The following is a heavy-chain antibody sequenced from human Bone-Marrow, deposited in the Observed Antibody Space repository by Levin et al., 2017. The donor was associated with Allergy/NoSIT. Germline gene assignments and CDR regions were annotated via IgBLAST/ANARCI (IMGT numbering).Heavy chain of an antibody. CDR3: ARDPGGDHGLDS. CDR1: GASVSSNIAA. Sequence: SETLSLTCAISGASVSSNIAAWNWIRQSPSRGLEWLGRTYYRSKWHNDYAEFLESRIAVNPDTSKNQFSLQLSSVTPEDTAVYYCARDPGGDHGLDSWGQGTLVIVSS. CDR2: TYYRSKWHN. D-gene: IGHD2-21*02. V-gene: IGHV6-1*01. J-gene: IGHJ4*02.